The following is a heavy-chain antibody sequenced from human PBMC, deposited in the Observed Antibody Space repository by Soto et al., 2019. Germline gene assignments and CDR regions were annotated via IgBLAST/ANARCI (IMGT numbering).Heavy chain of an antibody. D-gene: IGHD1-26*01. CDR3: ARMVSGSYPYYFDY. V-gene: IGHV1-46*01. J-gene: IGHJ4*02. CDR1: GYTFTNHA. CDR2: INPSGGST. Sequence: ASVKVSCEASGYTFTNHAMHWVRQAPGQRLEWMGIINPSGGSTSYAQKFQGRVTMTRDTSTSTVYMELSSLRSEDTAVYYCARMVSGSYPYYFDYWGQGTLVTVSS.